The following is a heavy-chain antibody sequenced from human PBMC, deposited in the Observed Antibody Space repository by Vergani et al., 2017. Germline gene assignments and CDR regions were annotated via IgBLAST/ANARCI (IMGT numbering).Heavy chain of an antibody. CDR2: TYYRSKWYH. CDR1: GDSVSSNSAA. V-gene: IGHV6-1*01. Sequence: QVQLEQSGPGLVKPSQTLSLTCAISGDSVSSNSAAWNWIRQSPSRGLEWLGRTYYRSKWYHDYSLSVKSRITINPDTSKNQFFLQLNSVTPEDTAVYFWVREGEKPPPFYYHNMDVWGKGTRVTVSS. D-gene: IGHD2/OR15-2a*01. CDR3: VREGEKPPPFYYHNMDV. J-gene: IGHJ6*03.